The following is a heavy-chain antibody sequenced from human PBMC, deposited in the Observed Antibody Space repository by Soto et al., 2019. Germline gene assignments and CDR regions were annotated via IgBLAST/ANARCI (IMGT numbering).Heavy chain of an antibody. D-gene: IGHD3-22*01. CDR1: GFSLSVYGVR. J-gene: IGHJ5*02. CDR2: IHWNDDK. CDR3: AHTKDSSGFLTS. V-gene: IGHV2-5*01. Sequence: VSGPTLVNPTQTLTLTCSFSGFSLSVYGVRVIWFRQPPGETLEWLALIHWNDDKRYSPYLKSRLTITNDTSKNQVVLTLTNLDPLDTGTYFCAHTKDSSGFLTSWGQGILVTVSS.